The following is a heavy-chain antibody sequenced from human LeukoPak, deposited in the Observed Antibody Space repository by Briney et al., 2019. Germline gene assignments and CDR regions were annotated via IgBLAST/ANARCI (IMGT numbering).Heavy chain of an antibody. Sequence: GGSLRLSCAASGFTFSRYRMHWVRQGPGEGLVWVARINSDGSSTTYVDSVKGRFTISRDNAKNTLYLQMNSLRAEDTAVYYCARDTGPTLSGFDSWGQGTLVTVSS. CDR3: ARDTGPTLSGFDS. CDR2: INSDGSST. J-gene: IGHJ4*02. D-gene: IGHD3-10*01. CDR1: GFTFSRYR. V-gene: IGHV3-74*01.